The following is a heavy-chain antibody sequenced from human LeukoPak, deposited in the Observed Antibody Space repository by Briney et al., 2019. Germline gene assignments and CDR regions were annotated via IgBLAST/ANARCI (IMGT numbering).Heavy chain of an antibody. V-gene: IGHV4-39*01. CDR2: IYYSGST. CDR1: GGSISSSSYY. Sequence: SETLSLTCTVSGGSISSSSYYWGWIRQPPGKGLEWIGSIYYSGSTYYNPSLKSRVTISVDTSKNQFSLKLSSVTAADTAVYYCARPDCSSTSCYRPLGAFDIWGQGTMVTVSS. D-gene: IGHD2-2*02. CDR3: ARPDCSSTSCYRPLGAFDI. J-gene: IGHJ3*02.